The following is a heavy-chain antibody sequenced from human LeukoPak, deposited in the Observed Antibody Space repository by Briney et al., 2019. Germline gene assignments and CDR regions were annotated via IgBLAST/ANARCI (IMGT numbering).Heavy chain of an antibody. Sequence: SETLSLTCTVSGGSISGYYWSWIRQPAGKGLEWIGRMTTSGSSHYNPSLRSRVTISLDTSANQFSLKLSSVTAADTAVYYCARDESITWDPPFDYWGQGTLITVSS. D-gene: IGHD1-26*01. V-gene: IGHV4-4*07. CDR3: ARDESITWDPPFDY. CDR2: MTTSGSS. CDR1: GGSISGYY. J-gene: IGHJ4*02.